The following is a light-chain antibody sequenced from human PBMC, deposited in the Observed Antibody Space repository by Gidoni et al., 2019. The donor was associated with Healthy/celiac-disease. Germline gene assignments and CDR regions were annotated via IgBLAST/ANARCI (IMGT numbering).Light chain of an antibody. CDR3: QAWDSSTIVV. CDR2: QDS. Sequence: SYELTQPPAVSVSPGQTASITCSGDKLGDKYACWYQQKPGQSPLLVNYQDSKRPSGIPERFSGSNSGNTATLTISGTQAMDEADYYCQAWDSSTIVVFGGGTKLTVL. CDR1: KLGDKY. J-gene: IGLJ2*01. V-gene: IGLV3-1*01.